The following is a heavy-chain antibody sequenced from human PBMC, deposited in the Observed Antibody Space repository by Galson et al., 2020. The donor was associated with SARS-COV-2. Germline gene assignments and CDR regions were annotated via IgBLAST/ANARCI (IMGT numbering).Heavy chain of an antibody. CDR3: ATDILTGYWGWFDP. Sequence: ASVKVSCKASGGTFSSYAISWVRQAPGQGLEWMGGIIPIFGTANYAQKFQGRVTITTDESTSTAYVELSSLRSEDTAVYYCATDILTGYWGWFDPWGQGTLVTVSS. CDR1: GGTFSSYA. J-gene: IGHJ5*02. D-gene: IGHD3-9*01. V-gene: IGHV1-69*05. CDR2: IIPIFGTA.